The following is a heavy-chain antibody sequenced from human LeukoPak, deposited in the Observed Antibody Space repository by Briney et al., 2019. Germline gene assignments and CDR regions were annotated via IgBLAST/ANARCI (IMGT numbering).Heavy chain of an antibody. CDR3: ARGGNYWPQWWFAP. V-gene: IGHV4-59*01. CDR1: GGSISTYY. Sequence: SETLSLTCTVSGGSISTYYWSWIRQPPGKGLEWIGYIYYTGSTSYNPSLKSRVTMSLDASKTQFSLELNSGTPADTAVYYCARGGNYWPQWWFAPWGRGTLVSVSS. J-gene: IGHJ5*02. CDR2: IYYTGST. D-gene: IGHD1-26*01.